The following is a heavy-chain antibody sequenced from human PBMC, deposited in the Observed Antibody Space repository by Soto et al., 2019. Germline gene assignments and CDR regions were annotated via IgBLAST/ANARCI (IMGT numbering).Heavy chain of an antibody. V-gene: IGHV4-34*01. CDR3: ARDKTTGLFDY. Sequence: QVQLQQWGAGLLKPSETLSLTCAVYGGSFSGYYWTWIRQPPGTGLECIGQINHSGSTNYNPSLKSRVTISVDTSKTQFSLKLTSVTAADTAVYYCARDKTTGLFDYWGQGALVTVPS. CDR1: GGSFSGYY. D-gene: IGHD1-7*01. CDR2: INHSGST. J-gene: IGHJ4*02.